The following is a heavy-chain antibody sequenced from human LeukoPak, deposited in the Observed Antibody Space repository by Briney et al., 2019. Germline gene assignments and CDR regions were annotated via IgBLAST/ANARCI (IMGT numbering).Heavy chain of an antibody. CDR3: ARESSYYYMDV. J-gene: IGHJ6*03. CDR1: GYTFSSHD. CDR2: ISAYNGNT. D-gene: IGHD3-10*01. Sequence: ASVRVSCKASGYTFSSHDINWVRQAPGQGLEWMGWISAYNGNTNYAQKLQGRVTMTTDTSTSTAYMELRSLRSDDTAVYYCARESSYYYMDVWGKGTTVTVSS. V-gene: IGHV1-18*01.